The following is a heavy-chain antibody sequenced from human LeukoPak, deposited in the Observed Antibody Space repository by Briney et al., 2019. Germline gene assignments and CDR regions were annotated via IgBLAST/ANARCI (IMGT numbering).Heavy chain of an antibody. CDR2: IYHSGST. D-gene: IGHD4-17*01. J-gene: IGHJ4*02. CDR3: ATDIKMTTVTEGFDY. Sequence: SQTLSLTCTVSGGSISSGGYYWSWIRQPPGKGLEWIGYIYHSGSTYYNPSLKSRVTISVDRSKNQFSLKLSSVTAADTAVYYCATDIKMTTVTEGFDYWGQGTLVTVSS. V-gene: IGHV4-30-2*01. CDR1: GGSISSGGYY.